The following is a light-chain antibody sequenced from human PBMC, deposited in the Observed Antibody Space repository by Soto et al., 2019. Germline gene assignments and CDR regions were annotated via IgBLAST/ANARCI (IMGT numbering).Light chain of an antibody. CDR1: QSVLYSSNNKNY. Sequence: DIVMTQSPDSLAVSLGERATINCKSSQSVLYSSNNKNYLAWYQQKPGQPPKLLISWASTRESGVPDRFSGSGSGKDFTLTISSLQAEDVAVYYCQKYYSTLPMSTFGQGTKLEIK. CDR3: QKYYSTLPMST. J-gene: IGKJ2*01. CDR2: WAS. V-gene: IGKV4-1*01.